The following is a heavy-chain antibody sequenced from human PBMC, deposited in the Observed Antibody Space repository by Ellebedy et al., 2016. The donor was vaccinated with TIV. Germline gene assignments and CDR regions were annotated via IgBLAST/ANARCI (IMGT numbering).Heavy chain of an antibody. V-gene: IGHV3-23*01. CDR3: AKAPYSLGWYSGADY. D-gene: IGHD6-13*01. J-gene: IGHJ4*02. CDR1: GFTFSDYA. Sequence: GESLKISCAASGFTFSDYAMSWFRQAPGKGLEWVSAVSGSGESTYFAAAVKGRFTISRDNSKKTLYLQMNSLRAEDTALYYCAKAPYSLGWYSGADYWGQGTLVTVSS. CDR2: VSGSGEST.